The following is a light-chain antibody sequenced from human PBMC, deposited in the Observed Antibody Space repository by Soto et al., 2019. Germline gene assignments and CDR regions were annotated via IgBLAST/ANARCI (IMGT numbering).Light chain of an antibody. CDR1: SSDVGTYNY. CDR2: DVS. Sequence: QSALTQPPSASGSPGQSVTISCTGTSSDVGTYNYVSWYQQHPGKAPKLMIYDVSKRPSGVPDRFSGSKSGNTASLTVSGLQAEDEADYYCISYAGSSIWVFGGGPKLTVL. J-gene: IGLJ3*02. CDR3: ISYAGSSIWV. V-gene: IGLV2-8*01.